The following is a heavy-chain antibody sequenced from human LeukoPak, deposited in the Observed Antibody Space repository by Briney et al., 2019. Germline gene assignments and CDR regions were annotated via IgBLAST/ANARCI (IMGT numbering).Heavy chain of an antibody. CDR3: ARDRRSTTVVTNFDY. J-gene: IGHJ4*02. V-gene: IGHV1-69*04. CDR1: GGTFSSYA. CDR2: IIPILGIA. Sequence: SVKVSCKASGGTFSSYAISWVRQAPGQGLEWMGRIIPILGIANYAQKFQGRVTITADKSTSTAYMEMSSLRSEDTAVYYCARDRRSTTVVTNFDYWGQGTLVTVSS. D-gene: IGHD4-17*01.